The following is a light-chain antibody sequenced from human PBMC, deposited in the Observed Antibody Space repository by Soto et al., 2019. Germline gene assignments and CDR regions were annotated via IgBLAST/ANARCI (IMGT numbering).Light chain of an antibody. CDR3: SSYITTSTRV. CDR2: EVS. J-gene: IGLJ1*01. V-gene: IGLV2-14*01. CDR1: SSYVGGYNY. Sequence: QSALTQPASVCGSPGQSITISCTGTSSYVGGYNYVSWYQQHPGRAPKLLIYEVSNRPSGVSNRFSGSKSGNTASLTISGLQAEDEADYYCSSYITTSTRVFGTGSKVTVL.